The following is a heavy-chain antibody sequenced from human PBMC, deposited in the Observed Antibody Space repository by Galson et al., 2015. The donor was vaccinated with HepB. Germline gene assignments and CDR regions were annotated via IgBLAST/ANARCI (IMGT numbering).Heavy chain of an antibody. Sequence: SLRLSCAASGFTFSTYAMTWVRQAPGRGLEWVSGISSSGDTTNYADSVKGRFTISRDNSKSTLYLQMDSLRAEDTALYYCAKGPRVSYCSGGSCYSPFDYWGQGTLVSVSS. D-gene: IGHD2-15*01. CDR1: GFTFSTYA. CDR2: ISSSGDTT. V-gene: IGHV3-23*01. J-gene: IGHJ4*02. CDR3: AKGPRVSYCSGGSCYSPFDY.